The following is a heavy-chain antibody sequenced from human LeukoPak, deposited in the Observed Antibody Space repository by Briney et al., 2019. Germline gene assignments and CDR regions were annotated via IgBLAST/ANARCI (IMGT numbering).Heavy chain of an antibody. D-gene: IGHD2-2*02. CDR2: IIPIFGTA. CDR1: GGTFSSYA. J-gene: IGHJ6*03. Sequence: SVKVSCKASGGTFSSYAISWVRQAPGQGLECMGGIIPIFGTANYAQKFQGRVTITTDESTSTAYMELSSLRSEDTAVYYCAIVVVPAAIADYYYYYMDVWGKGTTVTVSS. V-gene: IGHV1-69*05. CDR3: AIVVVPAAIADYYYYYMDV.